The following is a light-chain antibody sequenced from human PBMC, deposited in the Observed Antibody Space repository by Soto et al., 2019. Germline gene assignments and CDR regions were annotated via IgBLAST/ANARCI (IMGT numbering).Light chain of an antibody. CDR1: QSVLYSSNNMHY. J-gene: IGKJ4*01. Sequence: DIVMTQSPDSLAVSLGERATINCKSSQSVLYSSNNMHYLAWYQQKPGQPPKLLIYWASARESGVPDRFSGSGSGTDFTLTVSSLQAEDVAVYYCQQYYSTPLTFGRGTKVEIK. CDR2: WAS. V-gene: IGKV4-1*01. CDR3: QQYYSTPLT.